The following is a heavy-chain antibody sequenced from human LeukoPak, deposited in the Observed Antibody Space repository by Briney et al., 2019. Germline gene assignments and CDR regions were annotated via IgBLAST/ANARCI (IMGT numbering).Heavy chain of an antibody. D-gene: IGHD6-19*01. CDR2: INHSGST. CDR1: GGSFSGYY. V-gene: IGHV4-34*01. Sequence: SETLSLTCAVYGGSFSGYYWSWIRQPPGKGLEWIGEINHSGSTNYNPSLKSRVTLSVDTSKNQFSLKLSSVTAADTAMYYCARESTTVAGTLDYWGQGTLVTVSS. CDR3: ARESTTVAGTLDY. J-gene: IGHJ4*02.